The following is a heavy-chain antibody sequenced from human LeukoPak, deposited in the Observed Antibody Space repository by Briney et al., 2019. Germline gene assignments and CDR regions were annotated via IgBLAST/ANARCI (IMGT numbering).Heavy chain of an antibody. J-gene: IGHJ2*01. CDR3: AKEGTWGNWYFDL. Sequence: PGGSLRLSCAASGFTFSSYGMHWVRQAPGKGLEWVAFIRYDGSNKYYADSVKGRFTISRDNSKNTLYLQMNSLRAEDTAVYYCAKEGTWGNWYFDLWGRGTLVIVTS. CDR1: GFTFSSYG. V-gene: IGHV3-30*02. CDR2: IRYDGSNK. D-gene: IGHD3-16*01.